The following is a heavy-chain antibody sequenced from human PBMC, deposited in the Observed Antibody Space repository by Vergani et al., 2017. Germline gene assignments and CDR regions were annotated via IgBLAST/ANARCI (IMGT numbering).Heavy chain of an antibody. CDR3: ARDGGFCSSTSCPWYYYGMDV. CDR2: INTNTGNP. Sequence: QVQLVQSGSELKKPGASVKVSCKASGYTFTSYAMNCVRQSPGQGLEWMGWINTNTGNPTYAQGFTGRFVFSLDTSVSTAYLQISSLKAEDTAVYYCARDGGFCSSTSCPWYYYGMDVWGQGTTVTVSS. CDR1: GYTFTSYA. V-gene: IGHV7-4-1*02. J-gene: IGHJ6*02. D-gene: IGHD2-2*01.